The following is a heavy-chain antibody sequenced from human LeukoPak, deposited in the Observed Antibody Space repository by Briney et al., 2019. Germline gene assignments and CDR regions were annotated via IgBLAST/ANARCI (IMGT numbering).Heavy chain of an antibody. Sequence: SETLSLTCAVYGGSFSGYYWSWIRQPPGKGLEWIGEINHSGSTNYNPSLKSRVTISVDTSKNQFSLKLSSVTAADTAVYYCARHGVYRIAAAGTPIDYWGQGTLVTVSS. V-gene: IGHV4-34*01. CDR2: INHSGST. J-gene: IGHJ4*02. CDR1: GGSFSGYY. D-gene: IGHD6-13*01. CDR3: ARHGVYRIAAAGTPIDY.